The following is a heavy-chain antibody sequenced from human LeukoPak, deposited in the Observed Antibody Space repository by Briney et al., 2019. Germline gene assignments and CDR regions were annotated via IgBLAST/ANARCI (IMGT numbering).Heavy chain of an antibody. V-gene: IGHV4-39*07. CDR3: ARVRRVVVVTGYYYYYMDV. CDR1: GGSISSSSYY. D-gene: IGHD3-22*01. J-gene: IGHJ6*03. CDR2: IYYSGST. Sequence: SETLSLTCTVSGGSISSSSYYWGWIRQPPGKGLEWNGSIYYSGSTYYNPSLKSRVTISVDTSKNQFSLKLSSVTAADTAVYYCARVRRVVVVTGYYYYYMDVWGKGTTVTISS.